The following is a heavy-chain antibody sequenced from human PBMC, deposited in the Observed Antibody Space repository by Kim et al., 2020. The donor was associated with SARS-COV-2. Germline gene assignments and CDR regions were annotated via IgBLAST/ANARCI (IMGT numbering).Heavy chain of an antibody. CDR3: ARDLKMGDNYDFWSEASLTYGMDV. CDR1: GFTVSSNY. D-gene: IGHD3-3*01. CDR2: IYSGGST. V-gene: IGHV3-66*01. Sequence: GGSLRLSCAASGFTVSSNYMSWVRQAPGKGLEWVSVIYSGGSTYYADSVKGRFTISRDNSKNTLYLQMNSLRAEDTAVYYCARDLKMGDNYDFWSEASLTYGMDVWGQGTTVTVSS. J-gene: IGHJ6*02.